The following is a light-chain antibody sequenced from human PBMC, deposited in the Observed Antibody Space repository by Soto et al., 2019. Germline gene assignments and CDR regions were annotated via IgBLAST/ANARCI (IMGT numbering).Light chain of an antibody. CDR1: QSVSSN. CDR3: QQRSNWPAVT. V-gene: IGKV3-11*01. J-gene: IGKJ5*01. Sequence: EIVLTQSPATLSLSPGERAILSCRASQSVSSNLVWYQQKPGQAPRLLIYDASNRATGIPARFSGSGSGTDFTLTISSLEPEDFAVYYCQQRSNWPAVTFGQGTRLEIK. CDR2: DAS.